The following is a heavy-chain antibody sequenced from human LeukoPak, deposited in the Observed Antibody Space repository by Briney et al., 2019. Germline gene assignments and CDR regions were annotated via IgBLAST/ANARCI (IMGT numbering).Heavy chain of an antibody. V-gene: IGHV3-21*01. CDR2: ISSSSYI. Sequence: GGSLRLSCAASGFSFSTYSMNWVRQAPGKGLEWVSSISSSSYIYYAGSVRGRFTISRDNAKNSLYLQMNSLRAEDTAVYYCARGGSLEDFDYWGQGTLVTVSS. J-gene: IGHJ4*02. D-gene: IGHD3-16*01. CDR3: ARGGSLEDFDY. CDR1: GFSFSTYS.